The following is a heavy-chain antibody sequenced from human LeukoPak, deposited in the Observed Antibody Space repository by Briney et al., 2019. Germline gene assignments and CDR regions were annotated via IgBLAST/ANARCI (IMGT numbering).Heavy chain of an antibody. Sequence: GGSLRLSCAASGFTFSSYEMNWVRQAPGKGLEWVSYVSSSGSTIYYADSVKGRFTISRDNAKHSLYLQMNSLRAEDTAVYYCARAVGRSSSWSPIPGGDFDYWGQGTLVTVSS. V-gene: IGHV3-48*03. D-gene: IGHD6-13*01. CDR2: VSSSGSTI. CDR3: ARAVGRSSSWSPIPGGDFDY. CDR1: GFTFSSYE. J-gene: IGHJ4*02.